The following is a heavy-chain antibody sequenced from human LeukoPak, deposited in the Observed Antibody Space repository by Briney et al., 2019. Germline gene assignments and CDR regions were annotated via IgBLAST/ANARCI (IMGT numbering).Heavy chain of an antibody. J-gene: IGHJ1*01. V-gene: IGHV3-11*01. Sequence: PGGSLRLSCAASGFTLSDYYMSWIRQAPGKGLEWVSYISSSGRTIYYADSVKGRFTISRDNAKNSLYLQMNSLRAEDTAVYSCASPRSSWLLGSFQPWGAGTPVTVSS. D-gene: IGHD6-13*01. CDR1: GFTLSDYY. CDR3: ASPRSSWLLGSFQP. CDR2: ISSSGRTI.